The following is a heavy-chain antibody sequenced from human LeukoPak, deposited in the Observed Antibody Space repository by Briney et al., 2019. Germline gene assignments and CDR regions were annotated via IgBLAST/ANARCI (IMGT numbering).Heavy chain of an antibody. CDR3: ARGGGFSFGAQSYYQLSL. Sequence: ASVKVSCKASGYTFTSYDIHWVRQDPGRGLDYLGWMNPNSGKTGYTQKFQGRFSMTRDTSISTAYLELNSLTSEDTTVYYCARGGGFSFGAQSYYQLSLWGQGTLVTVSS. CDR1: GYTFTSYD. V-gene: IGHV1-8*01. J-gene: IGHJ4*02. CDR2: MNPNSGKT. D-gene: IGHD3-10*01.